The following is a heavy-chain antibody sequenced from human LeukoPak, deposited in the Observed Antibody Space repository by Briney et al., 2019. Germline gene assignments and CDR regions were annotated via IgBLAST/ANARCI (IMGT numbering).Heavy chain of an antibody. J-gene: IGHJ3*02. V-gene: IGHV4-59*08. Sequence: SETLSLTCTVSGGSISSYYRNWIRQPPGKRLEWIGYIYKTGSTNYNPSLKSRVTISVDTSKNQFSLQLNSVTAADTAVYYCARRVVVTAIILDVFDIWGQGTMVTVSS. D-gene: IGHD2-21*02. CDR1: GGSISSYY. CDR2: IYKTGST. CDR3: ARRVVVTAIILDVFDI.